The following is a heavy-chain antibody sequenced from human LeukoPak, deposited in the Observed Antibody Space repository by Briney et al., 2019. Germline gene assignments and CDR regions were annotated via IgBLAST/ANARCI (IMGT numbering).Heavy chain of an antibody. D-gene: IGHD3-10*01. J-gene: IGHJ4*02. Sequence: GGSLRLSCAASGLTITSYTMNWVRQAPGKGLEWVSFISSSGSGSIIYYADSVKGRFTFSRDNAKNSLYLQMNSLRAEDTAVYYCATVYGSATYLFDYWGQGTLVTVSS. CDR1: GLTITSYT. V-gene: IGHV3-48*04. CDR3: ATVYGSATYLFDY. CDR2: ISSSGSGSII.